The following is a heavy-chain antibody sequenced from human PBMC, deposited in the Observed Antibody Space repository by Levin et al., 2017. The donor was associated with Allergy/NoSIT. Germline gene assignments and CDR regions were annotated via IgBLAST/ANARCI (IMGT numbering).Heavy chain of an antibody. D-gene: IGHD6-19*01. J-gene: IGHJ1*01. CDR1: GFSLSNAW. V-gene: IGHV3-15*01. CDR2: VTSKTDGAAT. Sequence: GGSLRLSCAASGFSLSNAWMNWVRQAPGKGLEWIGRVTSKTDGAATDYAAPLKGRFTISRDDSTNTLFLEMNSLKVEDTAVYYCSTQFQWWGQGTLVTVSS. CDR3: STQFQW.